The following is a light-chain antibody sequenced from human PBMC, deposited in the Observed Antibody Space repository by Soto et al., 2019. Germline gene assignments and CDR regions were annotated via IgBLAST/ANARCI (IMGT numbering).Light chain of an antibody. J-gene: IGLJ3*02. CDR1: SSNIGTNG. CDR3: AAWDDSLNGWV. V-gene: IGLV1-36*01. CDR2: YDD. Sequence: QSVLTQPPSASEAPRQRVTISCSGSSSNIGTNGVNWYQQLPGKAPKLLIYYDDLLPSGVSDRFSGSKSGTSASLAISGLQSEDEAEYYCAAWDDSLNGWVFGGGTKLTVL.